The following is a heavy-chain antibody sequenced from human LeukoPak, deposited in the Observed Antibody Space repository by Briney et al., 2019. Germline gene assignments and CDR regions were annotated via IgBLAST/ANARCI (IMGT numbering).Heavy chain of an antibody. J-gene: IGHJ6*02. Sequence: PSETLSLTCTVSGGSISSGSYYWCWIRQPAGKGLEWIGRIYTSGSTNYNPSLKSRVTISVDTSKNQFSLKLSSVTAADTAVYYCAREGGLMVRGVLRYGMDVWGQGTTVTVSS. CDR1: GGSISSGSYY. D-gene: IGHD3-10*01. V-gene: IGHV4-61*02. CDR3: AREGGLMVRGVLRYGMDV. CDR2: IYTSGST.